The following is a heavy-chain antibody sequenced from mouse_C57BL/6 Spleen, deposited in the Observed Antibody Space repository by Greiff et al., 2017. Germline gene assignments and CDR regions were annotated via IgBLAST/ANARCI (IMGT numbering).Heavy chain of an antibody. Sequence: EVQGVESEGGLVQPGSSMKLSCTASGFTFSDYYMAWVRQVPEKGLEWVANINYDGSSTYYLDFLKSRFIISRDKAKNILYLHVISLKSEYTATYYCARDSGVLGYCDVWGPGTTLTVSS. D-gene: IGHD1-1*02. J-gene: IGHJ1*01. V-gene: IGHV5-16*01. CDR2: INYDGSST. CDR3: ARDSGVLGYCDV. CDR1: GFTFSDYY.